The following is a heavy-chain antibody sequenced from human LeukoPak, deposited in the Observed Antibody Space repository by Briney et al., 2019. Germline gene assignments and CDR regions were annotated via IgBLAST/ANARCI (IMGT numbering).Heavy chain of an antibody. CDR1: VDTLSNYA. J-gene: IGHJ4*02. CDR3: ARNIGPSDVDYGSTGDYFDF. CDR2: IIPIYGTS. Sequence: SVKVSCKASVDTLSNYAISWVRQAPGQGLEWMGVIIPIYGTSNYAHKFQGRVTITTDESTGTVYLELNNLRSDDTAVYYCARNIGPSDVDYGSTGDYFDFWGQGTLVTVSS. D-gene: IGHD4-23*01. V-gene: IGHV1-69*05.